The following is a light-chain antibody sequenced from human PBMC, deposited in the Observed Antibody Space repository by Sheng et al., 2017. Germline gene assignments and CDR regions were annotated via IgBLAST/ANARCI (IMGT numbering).Light chain of an antibody. CDR1: QTISSW. J-gene: IGKJ1*01. Sequence: DVQMTQSPPTLSASVGDRVTITCRASQTISSWLAWYQQKPGKAPKLLIYKASSLESGVPSRFSGSGSGTEFTLTITGLQPDDFATYYCQQYNSYSGSFGQGTKVEIK. V-gene: IGKV1-5*03. CDR2: KAS. CDR3: QQYNSYSGS.